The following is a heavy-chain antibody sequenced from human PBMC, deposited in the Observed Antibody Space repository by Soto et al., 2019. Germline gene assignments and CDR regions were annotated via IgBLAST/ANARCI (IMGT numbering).Heavy chain of an antibody. J-gene: IGHJ3*02. CDR2: FDPEDGET. CDR1: GYTLTELS. D-gene: IGHD6-13*01. V-gene: IGHV1-24*01. CDR3: ATDSRAGTLGFGAFDI. Sequence: ASVKGSCKVSGYTLTELSMHCVRQAPGKGLEWMGGFDPEDGETIYAQKFQGRVTMTEDTSTDTAYMELSSLRSEDTAVYYCATDSRAGTLGFGAFDIWGQGTMVTVSS.